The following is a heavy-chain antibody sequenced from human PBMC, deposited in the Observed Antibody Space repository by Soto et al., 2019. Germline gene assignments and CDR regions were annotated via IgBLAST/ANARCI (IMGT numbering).Heavy chain of an antibody. V-gene: IGHV4-4*02. CDR1: GGSISSSNW. CDR2: IYHSGST. Sequence: QVQLQESGPGLVKPSGTLSLTCAVSGGSISSSNWWSWVRQPPGKGLEWIGEIYHSGSTNYNPPLKSRVPISVDKSKNQCSLKLSSVTAADTAVYYCASWAAYSSSWYYVYWGQGTLVTVSS. J-gene: IGHJ4*02. D-gene: IGHD6-13*01. CDR3: ASWAAYSSSWYYVY.